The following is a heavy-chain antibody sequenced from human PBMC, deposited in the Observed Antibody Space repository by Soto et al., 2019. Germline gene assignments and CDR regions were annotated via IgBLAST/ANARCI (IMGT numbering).Heavy chain of an antibody. CDR3: VRGGGGGLFDP. J-gene: IGHJ5*02. Sequence: EVQLVETGGGFVQPGGSLRLSCVASGFTVSSHYMTWVRQTPGKGLEWVSIIYASDSTFYADSVKGRFTISRDNARRSRSLQMNSLKVDDTAIYYCVRGGGGGLFDPWGQGSMVTVSS. CDR2: IYASDST. V-gene: IGHV3-66*01. CDR1: GFTVSSHY. D-gene: IGHD2-15*01.